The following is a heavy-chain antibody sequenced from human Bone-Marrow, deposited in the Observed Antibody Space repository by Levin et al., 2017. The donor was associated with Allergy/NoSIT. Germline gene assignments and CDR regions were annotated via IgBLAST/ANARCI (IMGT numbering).Heavy chain of an antibody. CDR2: INHSGST. V-gene: IGHV4-34*01. D-gene: IGHD5-18*01. Sequence: PSETLSLTCAVYGGSFSGYYWSWIRQPPGKGLEWIGEINHSGSTNYNPSLKSRVTISVDTSKNQFSLKLSSVTAADTAVYYCARVGYSYGTTTSFDYWGQGTLVTVSS. CDR1: GGSFSGYY. J-gene: IGHJ4*02. CDR3: ARVGYSYGTTTSFDY.